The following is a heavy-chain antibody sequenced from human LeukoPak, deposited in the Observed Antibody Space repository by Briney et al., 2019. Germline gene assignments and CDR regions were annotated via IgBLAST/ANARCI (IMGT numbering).Heavy chain of an antibody. D-gene: IGHD3-22*01. CDR1: GYSFTSYW. CDR3: ARQSDSSGYYYDWFDP. V-gene: IGHV5-51*01. J-gene: IGHJ5*02. CDR2: IYPGDSDT. Sequence: ESLKISCKGSGYSFTSYWIGWVRQMPGKGLEWTGIIYPGDSDTRYSPSFQGQVTISADKSISTAYLQWSSLKASDTAMYYCARQSDSSGYYYDWFDPWGQGTLVTVSS.